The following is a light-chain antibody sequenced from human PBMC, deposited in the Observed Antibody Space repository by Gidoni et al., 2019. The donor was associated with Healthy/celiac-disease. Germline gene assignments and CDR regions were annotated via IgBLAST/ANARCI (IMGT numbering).Light chain of an antibody. V-gene: IGLV3-1*01. CDR2: QDS. J-gene: IGLJ1*01. CDR1: KLGDKY. Sequence: SYELTQPHSVSVSPGQTASITCSGDKLGDKYACWYQQKPGQSPVLVIYQDSKRPSGIPERFSGSNSGNTATLTISGTQAMDEADYYCQAWDSSTAFFGTGTKVTVL. CDR3: QAWDSSTAF.